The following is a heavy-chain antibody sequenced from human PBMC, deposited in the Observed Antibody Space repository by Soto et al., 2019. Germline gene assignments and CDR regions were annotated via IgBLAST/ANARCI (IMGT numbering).Heavy chain of an antibody. CDR1: GFTVGSYW. CDR3: ARGEFGPTGKPYYYYGMDV. D-gene: IGHD1-1*01. Sequence: PGGSLRLSCAVSGFTVGSYWMHWVRQALGKGLVWVSRINSDGSSTSYADSVKGRFTISRYNAKNTLYLQMNSLRAEDTAVHYCARGEFGPTGKPYYYYGMDVWGQGTTVTVSS. J-gene: IGHJ6*02. V-gene: IGHV3-74*01. CDR2: INSDGSST.